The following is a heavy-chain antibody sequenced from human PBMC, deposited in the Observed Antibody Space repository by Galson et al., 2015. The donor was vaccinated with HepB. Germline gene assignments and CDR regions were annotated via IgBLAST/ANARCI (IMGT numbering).Heavy chain of an antibody. CDR3: ARETTVTTTRRAFDI. D-gene: IGHD4-17*01. J-gene: IGHJ3*02. CDR1: GYTFTGYY. Sequence: SVKVSCKASGYTFTGYYMHWVRQAPGQGLEWMGRINPNSGGTNYAQKFQGRVTMTRDTSISTAYMELSRLRSDDTAVYYCARETTVTTTRRAFDIWGQGTMVTVSS. CDR2: INPNSGGT. V-gene: IGHV1-2*06.